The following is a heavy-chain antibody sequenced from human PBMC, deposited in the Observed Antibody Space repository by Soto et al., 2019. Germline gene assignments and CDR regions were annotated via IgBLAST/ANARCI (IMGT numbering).Heavy chain of an antibody. D-gene: IGHD1-7*01. CDR2: ISGSGGST. Sequence: GGSLRLSCAASGFTFSSYAMSWVRQAPGKGLEWVSAISGSGGSTYYADSVKGRFTISRDNSKNTLYLQMNSLRAEDTAVYYCAKDPPVVKLELFYYGMDVWGQGTTVTVSS. J-gene: IGHJ6*02. V-gene: IGHV3-23*01. CDR1: GFTFSSYA. CDR3: AKDPPVVKLELFYYGMDV.